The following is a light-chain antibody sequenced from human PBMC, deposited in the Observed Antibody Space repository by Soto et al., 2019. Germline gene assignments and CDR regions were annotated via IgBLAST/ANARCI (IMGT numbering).Light chain of an antibody. V-gene: IGLV2-14*01. CDR2: EVS. CDR1: SSDVGGYHY. CDR3: SSYTGSSTPV. J-gene: IGLJ3*02. Sequence: QSVLTQPASVSGSPGQSITISCTGTSSDVGGYHYVSWYQHHPGKAPKLMIYEVSNRPSGVSNRFSGSKSGNTASLTISGLQAEDEADYYCSSYTGSSTPVFGGGTKVTVL.